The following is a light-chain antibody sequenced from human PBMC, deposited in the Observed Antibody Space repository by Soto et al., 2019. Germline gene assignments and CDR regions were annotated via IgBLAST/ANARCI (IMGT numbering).Light chain of an antibody. CDR3: AAWDDTLNGLV. J-gene: IGLJ3*02. CDR2: YDN. Sequence: QPVLTQPPSVSEAPRQRVTISCSGSSSNIGSNGVNWYQHLPGKAPKLLIYYDNLLPSGVSDRFSGSKSGTSASLAISGLQSEDEAAYYCAAWDDTLNGLVFGGGTKLTVL. CDR1: SSNIGSNG. V-gene: IGLV1-36*01.